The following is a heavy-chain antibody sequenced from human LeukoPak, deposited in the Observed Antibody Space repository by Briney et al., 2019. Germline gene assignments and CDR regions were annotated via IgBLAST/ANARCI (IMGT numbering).Heavy chain of an antibody. CDR1: RYTFTSYD. CDR2: IIPIFGTA. CDR3: ASTVVPAATVGDYYYYYGMDV. J-gene: IGHJ6*04. D-gene: IGHD2-2*01. Sequence: SVKVSCKASRYTFTSYDINWVRQAPGQGLEWMGGIIPIFGTANYAQKFQGRVTITADESTSTAYMELSSLRSEDTAVYYCASTVVPAATVGDYYYYYGMDVWGKGTTVTVSS. V-gene: IGHV1-69*13.